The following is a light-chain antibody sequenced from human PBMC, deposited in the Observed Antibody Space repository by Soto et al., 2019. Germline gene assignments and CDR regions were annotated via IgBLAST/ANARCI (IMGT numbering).Light chain of an antibody. J-gene: IGKJ2*01. CDR2: GAS. CDR1: QSVSSY. CDR3: QQYNTWPPKYT. Sequence: EIVMTQSPATLSVSPGGRATLSCRAGQSVSSYLAWYQQRPGQPPRLLIYGASTRATGIPARFSGSGSGTEFSLTISSLQSEDFAVYYCQQYNTWPPKYTFGQGTKLEI. V-gene: IGKV3-15*01.